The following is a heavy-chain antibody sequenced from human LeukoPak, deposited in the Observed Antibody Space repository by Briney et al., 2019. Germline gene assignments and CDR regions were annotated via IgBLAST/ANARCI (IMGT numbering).Heavy chain of an antibody. V-gene: IGHV1-69*04. CDR3: ARVSGISDILTGYPPVDAFDI. CDR2: IIPILGIA. J-gene: IGHJ3*02. D-gene: IGHD3-9*01. Sequence: GASVKVSCKASGGTFSSYAISWVRQAPGQGLEWMGRIIPILGIANYAQKFQGRVTITADKSTSTAYMELSSLRSEDTAVYYCARVSGISDILTGYPPVDAFDIWGQGTMVTVSS. CDR1: GGTFSSYA.